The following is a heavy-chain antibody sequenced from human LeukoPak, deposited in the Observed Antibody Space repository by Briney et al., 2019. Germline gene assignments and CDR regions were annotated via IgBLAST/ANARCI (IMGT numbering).Heavy chain of an antibody. CDR3: ARHRKDNIAAAGLYYYYMDV. D-gene: IGHD6-13*01. CDR2: INPNSGGT. J-gene: IGHJ6*03. CDR1: GYTFTGYY. Sequence: ASVKVFCKASGYTFTGYYMHWVRQAPGQGLEWMGWINPNSGGTNYAQKFQGRVTMTRDTSISTAYMELSRLRSDDTAVYYCARHRKDNIAAAGLYYYYMDVWGKGTTVTISS. V-gene: IGHV1-2*02.